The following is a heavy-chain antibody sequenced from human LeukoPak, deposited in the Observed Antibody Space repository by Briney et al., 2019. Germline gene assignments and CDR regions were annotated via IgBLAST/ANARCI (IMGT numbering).Heavy chain of an antibody. Sequence: KPSGTLSLTCAVSGGSISSSNWWSWVRQPPGKGLEWIGEIYHSGSTNYNPSLKSRVTISVDTSKNQFSLKLSSVTAADTAVYYCARHKYSSGWPPEGAFDIWGQGTMVTVSS. J-gene: IGHJ3*02. CDR1: GGSISSSNW. V-gene: IGHV4-4*02. CDR2: IYHSGST. CDR3: ARHKYSSGWPPEGAFDI. D-gene: IGHD6-19*01.